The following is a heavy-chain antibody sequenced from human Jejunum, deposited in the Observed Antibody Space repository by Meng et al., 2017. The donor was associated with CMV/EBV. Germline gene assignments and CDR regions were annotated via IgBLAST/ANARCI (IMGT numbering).Heavy chain of an antibody. Sequence: SCLTLGSHWMSCVRQAPGKGLEWVANIKQGGSVIYYGYSVKGRFTISRDNAKNSVYLQMTSLRAEDAAVYCGARDKRRYYYGMDVWGQGTTVTVSS. CDR3: ARDKRRYYYGMDV. V-gene: IGHV3-7*01. D-gene: IGHD1-1*01. CDR1: CLTLGSHW. J-gene: IGHJ6*02. CDR2: IKQGGSVI.